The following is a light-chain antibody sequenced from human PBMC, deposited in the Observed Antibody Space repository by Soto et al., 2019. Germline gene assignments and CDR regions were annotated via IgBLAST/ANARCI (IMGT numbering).Light chain of an antibody. Sequence: IERTQSPATLSASVGDRVTITCRASQTITPSLAWYQQKPGKAPKVLIYRASTLNTGVPSRFSGSGSGTEFTLTISSLQPDNFATYFCQQYNSFSRWTFGQGTRV. CDR2: RAS. CDR3: QQYNSFSRWT. CDR1: QTITPS. J-gene: IGKJ1*01. V-gene: IGKV1-5*03.